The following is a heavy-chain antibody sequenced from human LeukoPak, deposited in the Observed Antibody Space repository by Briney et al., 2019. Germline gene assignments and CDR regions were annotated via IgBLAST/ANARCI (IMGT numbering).Heavy chain of an antibody. J-gene: IGHJ4*02. CDR3: ASPYDILTGYLN. V-gene: IGHV1-2*02. D-gene: IGHD3-9*01. Sequence: ASVKVSCKASGYTFTDYYMHWVRQAPGQGLEWMGWINPNSGGTNYAQKFQGRVTMTRDTSISTAYMELSRLRSDDTAVYYCASPYDILTGYLNWGQGTLVTVSS. CDR1: GYTFTDYY. CDR2: INPNSGGT.